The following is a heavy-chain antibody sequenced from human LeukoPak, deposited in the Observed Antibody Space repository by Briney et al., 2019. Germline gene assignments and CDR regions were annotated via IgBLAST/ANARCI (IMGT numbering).Heavy chain of an antibody. D-gene: IGHD6-6*01. J-gene: IGHJ6*03. CDR1: NGSLSEYY. CDR2: INHSGST. Sequence: SETLSLTCAVYNGSLSEYYWSWIRQPPGKGLEWIGEINHSGSTNYNPSLKSRDTISVDTSKNQFPLKLSSVTAADTAVYYCARGIISSWFYYYYYYMDVWGKGTTVTVSS. CDR3: ARGIISSWFYYYYYYMDV. V-gene: IGHV4-34*01.